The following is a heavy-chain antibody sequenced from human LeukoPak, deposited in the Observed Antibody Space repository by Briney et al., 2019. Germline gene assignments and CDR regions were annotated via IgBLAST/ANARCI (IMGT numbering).Heavy chain of an antibody. CDR1: GGSFSGYY. J-gene: IGHJ6*03. CDR2: INHSGST. D-gene: IGHD6-13*01. V-gene: IGHV4-34*01. CDR3: VRGRAALPRYYYYYMDV. Sequence: PSETLSLTCAVYGGSFSGYYWSWIRQPPGKGLEWIGEINHSGSTNYNPSLRSRVTISVDTSKNQFSLKLISVTAADTAVYYCVRGRAALPRYYYYYMDVWGKGTTVTVSS.